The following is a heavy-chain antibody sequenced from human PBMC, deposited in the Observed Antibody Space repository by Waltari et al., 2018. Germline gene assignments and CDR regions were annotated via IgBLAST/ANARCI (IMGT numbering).Heavy chain of an antibody. CDR3: ARAVGGAARGYYGMDV. CDR2: RNPGGGET. D-gene: IGHD1-26*01. V-gene: IGHV1-8*01. CDR1: GYSFTSYD. Sequence: QVHLVQSAAEVKSPGATVKVSCKTSGYSFTSYDIQWVRQATGQGPEWMGWRNPGGGETYYAQKVQGRVTMTTNTSISTAYLHLSSLRSEDTAVYYCARAVGGAARGYYGMDVWGQGTTVTVSS. J-gene: IGHJ6*02.